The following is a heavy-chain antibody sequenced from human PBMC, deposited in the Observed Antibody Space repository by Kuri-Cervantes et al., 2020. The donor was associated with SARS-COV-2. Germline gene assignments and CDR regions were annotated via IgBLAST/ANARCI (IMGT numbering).Heavy chain of an antibody. J-gene: IGHJ4*02. V-gene: IGHV1-2*02. CDR2: INPNTGGP. CDR3: ARELTPYGGNSIDS. CDR1: GYTFTGYY. D-gene: IGHD4-23*01. Sequence: ASVKVSCKASGYTFTGYYIHWVRQAPGQGLEWMGWINPNTGGPNYAQKFQGRVTMTRDTSTSTAYIELSGLTSDDTAVYYCARELTPYGGNSIDSWGQGTLVTVSS.